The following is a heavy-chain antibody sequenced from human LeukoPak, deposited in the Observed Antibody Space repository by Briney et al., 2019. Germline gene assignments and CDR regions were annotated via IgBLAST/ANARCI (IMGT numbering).Heavy chain of an antibody. D-gene: IGHD5-18*01. Sequence: SETLSLTCTVCGGSISVYTAYYWGWIRQPPGKGLEWIGGIFSSGSTYYNPSLKSRVTISVDTSKNQFSLKLSSVTAADTAVYFCARSRGYSYAQDYWGQGTLVTVSS. CDR1: GGSISVYTAYY. CDR2: IFSSGST. J-gene: IGHJ4*02. CDR3: ARSRGYSYAQDY. V-gene: IGHV4-39*01.